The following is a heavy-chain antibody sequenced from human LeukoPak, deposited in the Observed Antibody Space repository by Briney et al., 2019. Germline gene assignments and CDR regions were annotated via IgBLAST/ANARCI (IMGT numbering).Heavy chain of an antibody. J-gene: IGHJ4*02. CDR1: GGTFSSYA. CDR2: IIPIFGTA. Sequence: SVKVSCKASGGTFSSYAIRWVRQAPGQGLEWMGGIIPIFGTANYAQKFQGRVTITADESTSTAYMELSSLRSEDTAVYYCARDPLELPPPRVTTSLGPVDYWGQGTLVTVSS. V-gene: IGHV1-69*01. CDR3: ARDPLELPPPRVTTSLGPVDY. D-gene: IGHD4-17*01.